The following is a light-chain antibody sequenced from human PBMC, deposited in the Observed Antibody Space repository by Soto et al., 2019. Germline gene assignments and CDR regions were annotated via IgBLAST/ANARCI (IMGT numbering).Light chain of an antibody. CDR3: QQSHFYWT. CDR1: QTIGDW. Sequence: DIQMTQSPSTLPASVGDRVTITCRASQTIGDWLAWYQQKPGKVPKLLIYKASTLEGGAPSRFSGSGSGTEFTITISSLPPDDFATYYCQQSHFYWTFGQGTKVEIK. J-gene: IGKJ1*01. V-gene: IGKV1-5*03. CDR2: KAS.